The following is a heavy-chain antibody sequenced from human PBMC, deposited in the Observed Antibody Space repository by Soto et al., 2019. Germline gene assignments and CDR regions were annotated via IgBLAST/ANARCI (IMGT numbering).Heavy chain of an antibody. V-gene: IGHV3-9*01. CDR2: ISWNSDTI. D-gene: IGHD3-3*01. J-gene: IGHJ6*02. CDR1: GFTFDEYA. CDR3: AKDRIVGSGQDYAVDV. Sequence: PGGSLRLSCAGSGFTFDEYAMYWVRQAPGKGLEWVSGISWNSDTIGYADSVKGRFSISRDNAKNSLFLQMNSLRVEDTAVYYCAKDRIVGSGQDYAVDVWGQGTTVTV.